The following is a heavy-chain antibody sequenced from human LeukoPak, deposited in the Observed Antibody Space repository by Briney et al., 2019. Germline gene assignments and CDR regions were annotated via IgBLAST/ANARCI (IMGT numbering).Heavy chain of an antibody. CDR1: GFAFSRYA. Sequence: QSGGSLRLSCAASGFAFSRYAMNWVRQAPGKGLEWVSGISGSAGSTYYADSVKGRFTISRDNSKNTLSLQMNSLRVEDTAMYFCAKDIQLSTWGLGTMVTVSS. CDR2: ISGSAGST. CDR3: AKDIQLST. V-gene: IGHV3-23*01. J-gene: IGHJ3*01. D-gene: IGHD5-24*01.